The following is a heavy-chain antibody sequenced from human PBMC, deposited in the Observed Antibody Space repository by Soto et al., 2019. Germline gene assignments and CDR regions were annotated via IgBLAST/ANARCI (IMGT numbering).Heavy chain of an antibody. CDR3: ARDNGYGHFDS. V-gene: IGHV4-31*03. CDR2: MFYSGST. Sequence: QVQLQESGPGLVKPSQTLSLTCTVSGASISSGRSYWSGIRRPPGKGREWIGYMFYSGSTYYPPSLKRRVNISADTSKNQFSLRLTSVTPADTAVYYCARDNGYGHFDSWGQGTLVTVSS. J-gene: IGHJ4*02. D-gene: IGHD5-12*01. CDR1: GASISSGRSY.